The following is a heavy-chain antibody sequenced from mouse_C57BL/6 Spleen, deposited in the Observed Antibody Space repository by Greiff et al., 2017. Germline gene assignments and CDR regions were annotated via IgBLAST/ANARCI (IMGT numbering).Heavy chain of an antibody. CDR2: ISSGGDYI. CDR3: TRDGYGKWGAMDY. J-gene: IGHJ4*01. Sequence: EVMLVESGEGLVKPGGSLKLSCAASGFTFSSYAMSWVRQTPEKRLEWVAYISSGGDYIYYADTVKGRFTISRDNARNTLYLQMSSLKSEDTAMYYCTRDGYGKWGAMDYWGQGTSVTVSS. D-gene: IGHD2-10*02. V-gene: IGHV5-9-1*02. CDR1: GFTFSSYA.